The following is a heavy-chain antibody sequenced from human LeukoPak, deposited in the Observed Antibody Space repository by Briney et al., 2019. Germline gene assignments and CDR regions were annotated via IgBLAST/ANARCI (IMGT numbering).Heavy chain of an antibody. CDR3: ARFYDSSGYYYEIFDY. Sequence: SETLFLTCTVSGGSISGYYWNWIRQPPGKGLEWIGYIYHTGSTNYNPSLKSRVTISVDTSKNQFSLKLSSVTAADTAVYYCARFYDSSGYYYEIFDYWGQGTLVTVSS. D-gene: IGHD3-22*01. CDR2: IYHTGST. V-gene: IGHV4-59*01. CDR1: GGSISGYY. J-gene: IGHJ4*02.